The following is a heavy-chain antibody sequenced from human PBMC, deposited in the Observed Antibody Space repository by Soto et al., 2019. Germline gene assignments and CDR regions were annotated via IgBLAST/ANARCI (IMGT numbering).Heavy chain of an antibody. D-gene: IGHD3-22*01. CDR2: IDPSDSYT. Sequence: EVQLVQSGAEVKKPGESLRISCKGSGYSFTSYWISWVRQMSGKGLEWMGRIDPSDSYTNYSPSFQGHVTISADKSIITAYLQWSSLKASDTAMYYCARYTYYYDSSGYSTPLDFDYWGQGTLVTVSS. CDR1: GYSFTSYW. V-gene: IGHV5-10-1*03. CDR3: ARYTYYYDSSGYSTPLDFDY. J-gene: IGHJ4*02.